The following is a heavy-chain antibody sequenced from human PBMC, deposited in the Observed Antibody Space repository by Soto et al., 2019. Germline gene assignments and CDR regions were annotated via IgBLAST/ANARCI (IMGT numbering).Heavy chain of an antibody. CDR1: GYTFTHYY. J-gene: IGHJ4*02. Sequence: QVQLVQSGAEVKKPGASVKVSCRTSGYTFTHYYIHWVRQAPGQGLEWLAIINPASGSTNYAQDFQGRVALTIDTSTTTVYMELSGLSAEDTAIFYCARDLAAGDHWGQGTLVTVSS. D-gene: IGHD6-13*01. V-gene: IGHV1-46*01. CDR3: ARDLAAGDH. CDR2: INPASGST.